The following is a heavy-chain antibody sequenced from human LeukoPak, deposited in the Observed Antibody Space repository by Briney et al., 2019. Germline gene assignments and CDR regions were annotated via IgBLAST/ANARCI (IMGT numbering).Heavy chain of an antibody. J-gene: IGHJ4*02. CDR3: ARQGHAAYDPPPRDY. D-gene: IGHD3-22*01. CDR2: IYYSGNT. Sequence: PSETLSLTCTVSGGSISRSSYYWAWVRQPPGKGLEWLGGIYYSGNTYYNPSLKSRVTISVDTSKNQFSLKRSSVTAADAAVYYCARQGHAAYDPPPRDYWGQGTLVTVSS. CDR1: GGSISRSSYY. V-gene: IGHV4-39*01.